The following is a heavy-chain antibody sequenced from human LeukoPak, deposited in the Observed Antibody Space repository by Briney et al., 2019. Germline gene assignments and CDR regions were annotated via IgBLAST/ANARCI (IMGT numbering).Heavy chain of an antibody. D-gene: IGHD3-10*02. CDR1: GFTFSSYS. V-gene: IGHV3-48*04. CDR2: ISSSSSTI. J-gene: IGHJ6*02. Sequence: GGSLRLSCAASGFTFSSYSMNWVRQAPGKGLEWVSYISSSSSTIYYADSVKGRFTISRDNDKNSLYLQMNSLRVEDTAVYYCARCSGYGMDVWGQGTTVTVSS. CDR3: ARCSGYGMDV.